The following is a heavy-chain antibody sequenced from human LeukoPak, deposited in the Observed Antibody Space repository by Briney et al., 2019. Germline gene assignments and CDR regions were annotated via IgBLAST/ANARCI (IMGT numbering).Heavy chain of an antibody. CDR2: IYYSGST. Sequence: PSETLSLTCTVSGGSISSSSYYWGWIRQPPGKGLEWIGSIYYSGSTYYNPSLKSRVTISVDTSKNQSSLKLSSVTAADTAVYYCARDPTTAMCSSTPCYEGLDAFDIWGQGTMVTVSS. V-gene: IGHV4-39*07. CDR1: GGSISSSSYY. CDR3: ARDPTTAMCSSTPCYEGLDAFDI. D-gene: IGHD2-2*01. J-gene: IGHJ3*02.